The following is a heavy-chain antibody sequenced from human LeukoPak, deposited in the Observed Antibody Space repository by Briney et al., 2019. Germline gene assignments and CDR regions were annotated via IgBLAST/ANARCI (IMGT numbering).Heavy chain of an antibody. V-gene: IGHV3-48*03. J-gene: IGHJ6*01. CDR1: GFIFSMYE. D-gene: IGHD1-14*01. Sequence: AGSLRLSCVASGFIFSMYEVNWVRQAPGKGLEWLSYTTGSGGSTHYADSVKGRFTVSRDNAKNSLYLQMNSLRIEDTAVYYCARDLTPESSLANDGLDVWGQGTTVSVSS. CDR3: ARDLTPESSLANDGLDV. CDR2: TTGSGGST.